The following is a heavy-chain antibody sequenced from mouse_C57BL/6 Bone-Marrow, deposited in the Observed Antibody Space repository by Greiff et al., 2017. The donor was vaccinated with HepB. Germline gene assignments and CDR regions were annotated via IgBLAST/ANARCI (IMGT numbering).Heavy chain of an antibody. CDR2: INPSSGYT. CDR3: ARRASSITTVVARDYAMDY. CDR1: GYTFTSYW. Sequence: QVQLQQSGAELAKPGASVKLSCKASGYTFTSYWMHWVKQRPGQGLEWIGYINPSSGYTKYNQKFKDKATLTADKSSSTAYMQLSSLTYEDSAVYYCARRASSITTVVARDYAMDYWGQGTSVTVSS. J-gene: IGHJ4*01. D-gene: IGHD1-1*01. V-gene: IGHV1-7*01.